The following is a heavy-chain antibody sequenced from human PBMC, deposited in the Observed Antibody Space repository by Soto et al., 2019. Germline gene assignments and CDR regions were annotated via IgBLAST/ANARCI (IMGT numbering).Heavy chain of an antibody. J-gene: IGHJ4*02. V-gene: IGHV3-9*01. CDR1: GFTFDDYA. CDR3: AKDVYGPGGERGSFDY. CDR2: ISWNSGSI. Sequence: EVQLVESGGGLVQPGRSLRLSCAASGFTFDDYAMHWVRQAPGKGLEWVSGISWNSGSIGYADSVKGRFTISRDNAKNSLYLQMNSLRAEDTALYYCAKDVYGPGGERGSFDYWGQGTLVTVSS. D-gene: IGHD3-10*01.